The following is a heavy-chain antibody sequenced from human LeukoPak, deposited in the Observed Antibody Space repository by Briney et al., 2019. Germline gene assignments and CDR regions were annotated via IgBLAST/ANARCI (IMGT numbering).Heavy chain of an antibody. CDR3: ARAVYYYYYMEV. CDR1: GGSFSVYY. Sequence: SETLSLTCAVYGGSFSVYYWLCIRDPPGKGLEWIGETNHSGSTNYNPSCKGRVTISVDTSKNQFSLKLGYVTAADTAVYYCARAVYYYYYMEVWGKGTTVTVSS. V-gene: IGHV4-34*01. J-gene: IGHJ6*03. CDR2: TNHSGST.